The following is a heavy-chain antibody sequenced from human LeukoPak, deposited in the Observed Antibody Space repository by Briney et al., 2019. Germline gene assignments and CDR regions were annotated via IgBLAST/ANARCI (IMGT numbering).Heavy chain of an antibody. V-gene: IGHV1-2*02. D-gene: IGHD2/OR15-2a*01. CDR1: GYTFTSYY. CDR3: ARDPIVQARYYYGMDV. J-gene: IGHJ6*02. CDR2: INPNSGAT. Sequence: GASVKVSCKASGYTFTSYYMHWVRQAPGQGREWMGWINPNSGATNYAQNFQGRVTMTTDTSDSTAYLDLSRLRSDDSAVYYCARDPIVQARYYYGMDVWGQGTTVTVSS.